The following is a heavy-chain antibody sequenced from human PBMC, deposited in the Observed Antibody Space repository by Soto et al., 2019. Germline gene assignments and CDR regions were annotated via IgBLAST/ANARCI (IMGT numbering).Heavy chain of an antibody. CDR2: ISSSGSTI. CDR3: ARLTLTYGGFDY. D-gene: IGHD4-17*01. Sequence: GGSLRLSCAASGFTFSSYEMNWVRQAPGKGLEWVSYISSSGSTIYYADSVKGRFTISRDNAKNSLYLQMNSLRAEDTAVYYCARLTLTYGGFDYWGQGTLVTVSS. CDR1: GFTFSSYE. V-gene: IGHV3-48*03. J-gene: IGHJ4*02.